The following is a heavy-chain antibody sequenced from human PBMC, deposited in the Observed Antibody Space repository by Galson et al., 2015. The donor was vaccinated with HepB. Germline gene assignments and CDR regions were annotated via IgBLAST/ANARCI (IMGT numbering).Heavy chain of an antibody. CDR3: ARNAFTIFGNNTL. J-gene: IGHJ4*02. CDR2: ISSSGSTI. CDR1: GFTFSSYE. D-gene: IGHD3-3*01. V-gene: IGHV3-48*03. Sequence: SLRLSCAASGFTFSSYEMNWVRQAPGKGLEWVSYISSSGSTIYYADSVKGRFTISRDNAKNSLYLQMNSLRAEDTAVYYCARNAFTIFGNNTLWGQGTLVTVSS.